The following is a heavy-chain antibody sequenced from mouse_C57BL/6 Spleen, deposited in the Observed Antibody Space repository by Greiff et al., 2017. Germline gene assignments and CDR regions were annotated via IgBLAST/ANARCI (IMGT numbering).Heavy chain of an antibody. CDR3: ARDRGVTGYFDV. V-gene: IGHV5-4*01. Sequence: EVQLVESGGGLVKPGGSLKLSCAASGFTFSSYAMSWVRQTPEKRLEWVATISDGGSYTDYPDNVKGRFTISRDNAKNNLYLQMSHLKSEETAMYYCARDRGVTGYFDVWGTGTTVTVSS. D-gene: IGHD2-2*01. CDR1: GFTFSSYA. J-gene: IGHJ1*03. CDR2: ISDGGSYT.